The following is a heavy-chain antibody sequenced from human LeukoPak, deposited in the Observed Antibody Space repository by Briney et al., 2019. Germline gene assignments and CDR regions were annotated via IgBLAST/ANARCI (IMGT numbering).Heavy chain of an antibody. V-gene: IGHV5-51*01. CDR1: GYSFTSYW. CDR3: ARPRYDSSGHEYYFDY. Sequence: GESLKISCKGSGYSFTSYWIGWVRQMPGKGLEWMGIIYPGDSDTRYSPSFQGQVTISADKSISTAYLQWSSLKASDTAMYYCARPRYDSSGHEYYFDYWGQGTLVTVSS. CDR2: IYPGDSDT. D-gene: IGHD3-22*01. J-gene: IGHJ4*02.